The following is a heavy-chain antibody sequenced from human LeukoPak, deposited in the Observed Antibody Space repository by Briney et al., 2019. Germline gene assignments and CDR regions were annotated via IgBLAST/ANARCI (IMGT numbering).Heavy chain of an antibody. CDR1: GGSISSNSYY. CDR3: ARRGGANWFDP. V-gene: IGHV4-39*01. J-gene: IGHJ5*02. D-gene: IGHD3-10*01. Sequence: SETLSLTCAVSGGSISSNSYYWGWIRQPPGKGLEWIGSIYYSGNTYYNASLKSRVTISVDTSKNQFSLKLSSVTAADTAVYYCARRGGANWFDPWGQGTLVAVSS. CDR2: IYYSGNT.